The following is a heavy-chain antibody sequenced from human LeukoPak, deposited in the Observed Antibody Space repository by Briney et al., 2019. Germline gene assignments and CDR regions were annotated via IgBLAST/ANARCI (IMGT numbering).Heavy chain of an antibody. CDR2: ISYDGSNK. CDR1: GFTFSSYG. D-gene: IGHD3-22*01. V-gene: IGHV3-30*18. Sequence: GGSLRLSCAASGFTFSSYGMHWVRQAPGKGLEWVAVISYDGSNKYYADSVKGRFTISRDNSKNTLYLQMNSLRAEDTAVYYCAKEHYYDSSGYYGPDDAFDIWGQGTMVTVSS. CDR3: AKEHYYDSSGYYGPDDAFDI. J-gene: IGHJ3*02.